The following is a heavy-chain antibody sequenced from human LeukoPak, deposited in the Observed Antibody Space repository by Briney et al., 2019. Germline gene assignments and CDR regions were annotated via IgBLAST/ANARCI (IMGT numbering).Heavy chain of an antibody. CDR3: TTGVFVATITNYYYYGMDV. D-gene: IGHD5-12*01. J-gene: IGHJ6*02. CDR1: GFTFSSYA. Sequence: GGSLRLSCAASGFTFSSYAMSWVRQAPGKGLEWVGRIKSKTDGGTTDYAAPVKGRFTISRDDSKNTLYLQMNSLKTEDTAVYYCTTGVFVATITNYYYYGMDVWGQGTTVTVSS. CDR2: IKSKTDGGTT. V-gene: IGHV3-15*01.